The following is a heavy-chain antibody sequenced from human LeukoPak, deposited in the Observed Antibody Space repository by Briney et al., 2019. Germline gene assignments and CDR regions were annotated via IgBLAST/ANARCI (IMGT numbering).Heavy chain of an antibody. Sequence: ASVKVSCKASGGTFSSYTISWVRQAPGQGLEWMGWINVYNGNTNYAQKVQDRVTITTDTSTSTAFMELRSLRSDDTAVYYCARRSMTTALSHFDYWGRGTLVTVSS. D-gene: IGHD4-17*01. J-gene: IGHJ4*02. CDR1: GGTFSSYT. CDR2: INVYNGNT. V-gene: IGHV1-18*01. CDR3: ARRSMTTALSHFDY.